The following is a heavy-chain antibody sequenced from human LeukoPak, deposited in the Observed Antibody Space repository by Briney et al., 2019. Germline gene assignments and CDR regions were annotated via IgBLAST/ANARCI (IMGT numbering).Heavy chain of an antibody. CDR2: ISSSSSYI. Sequence: PGGSLRLSCAASGFTFSSYSMNWGRQAPGKGLGGVSSISSSSSYIYYADSVKGRFTISRDNAKNSLYLQMNSLRAEDTAVYYCARDSPGGCSSTSCPPGYDAFDIWGQGTMVTVSS. D-gene: IGHD2-2*01. CDR3: ARDSPGGCSSTSCPPGYDAFDI. V-gene: IGHV3-21*01. J-gene: IGHJ3*02. CDR1: GFTFSSYS.